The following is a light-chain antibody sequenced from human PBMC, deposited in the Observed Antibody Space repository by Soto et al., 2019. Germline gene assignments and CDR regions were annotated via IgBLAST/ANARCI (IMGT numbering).Light chain of an antibody. V-gene: IGLV2-14*03. Sequence: QSVLTQPASVSGSPGQSITISCTGTSSDVGAYDYVSWYQQHPGEVPKLMIFDVSDRPSGVSNRFSGSKSGNTASLTISGPQAEDEADYYCSSFTTSTSYVFGTGTKVTVL. CDR2: DVS. J-gene: IGLJ1*01. CDR3: SSFTTSTSYV. CDR1: SSDVGAYDY.